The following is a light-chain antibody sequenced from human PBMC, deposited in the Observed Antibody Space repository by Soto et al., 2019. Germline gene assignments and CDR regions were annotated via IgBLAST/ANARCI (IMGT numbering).Light chain of an antibody. CDR2: GAS. CDR1: QTVTSTF. V-gene: IGKV3-20*01. J-gene: IGKJ1*01. Sequence: EIVLTQSPGTLSLSPGERATLSCRASQTVTSTFLAWYQQKPGQAPRLLIYGASRRATGIPDRFSGSGSGTDFTLTITRLEPEDFAEYYCHQYDSSRTFGQGTKVEMK. CDR3: HQYDSSRT.